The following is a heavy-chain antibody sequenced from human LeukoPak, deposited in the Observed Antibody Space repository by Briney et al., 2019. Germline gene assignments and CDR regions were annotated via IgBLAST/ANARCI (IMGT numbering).Heavy chain of an antibody. CDR1: GFTFSSYW. Sequence: PGGSLRLSCAASGFTFSSYWMSWVRQAPGKGLEWVANIKQDGSEKYYVDSVKGRFTISRDNAKNSLYLQMNSLRAEDTAVYYCASLTYYDFWSGYSGNAFDIWGQGTMVTVSS. CDR3: ASLTYYDFWSGYSGNAFDI. D-gene: IGHD3-3*01. V-gene: IGHV3-7*01. J-gene: IGHJ3*02. CDR2: IKQDGSEK.